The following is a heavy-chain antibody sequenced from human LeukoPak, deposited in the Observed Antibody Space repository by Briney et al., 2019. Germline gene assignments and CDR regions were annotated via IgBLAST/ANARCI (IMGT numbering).Heavy chain of an antibody. Sequence: SETLSFTCTVSGGSISDYCWSWIRQPPGRGLEWIGYINYSGSTNYNPSLKSRVTISVDTSKNQFSLKVTSVTAADTAVYYCARLNGGYWGQGTLVTVSS. CDR3: ARLNGGY. J-gene: IGHJ4*02. CDR2: INYSGST. V-gene: IGHV4-59*08. D-gene: IGHD1-1*01. CDR1: GGSISDYC.